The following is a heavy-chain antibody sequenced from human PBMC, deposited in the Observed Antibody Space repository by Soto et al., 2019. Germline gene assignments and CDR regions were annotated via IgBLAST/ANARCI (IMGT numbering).Heavy chain of an antibody. CDR2: MYHSGST. Sequence: PSETLSLTCTVSAGSISRDSFFWAWIRQPPGKGLEWIGSMYHSGSTYYTPSLQSRLTISVDTSKNLFSLKLTSVTAADTAVYYCARPSYDKSGSFGVFDHWGQGSLVTVSS. CDR3: ARPSYDKSGSFGVFDH. D-gene: IGHD3-16*01. J-gene: IGHJ4*02. CDR1: AGSISRDSFF. V-gene: IGHV4-39*01.